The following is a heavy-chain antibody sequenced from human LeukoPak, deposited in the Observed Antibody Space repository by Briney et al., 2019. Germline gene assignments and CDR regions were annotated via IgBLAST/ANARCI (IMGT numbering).Heavy chain of an antibody. J-gene: IGHJ6*02. D-gene: IGHD3-3*01. V-gene: IGHV3-74*01. CDR1: GFTSSSYW. Sequence: PGGSLRLSCAASGFTSSSYWMHWVRQAPGKGLVWVSRINSDGSSTSYADSVKGRFTISRDNAKNTLYLQMNSLRAEDTAVYYCAREYEKIGYYDFWSGYYTPYGMDVWGQGTTVTVSS. CDR3: AREYEKIGYYDFWSGYYTPYGMDV. CDR2: INSDGSST.